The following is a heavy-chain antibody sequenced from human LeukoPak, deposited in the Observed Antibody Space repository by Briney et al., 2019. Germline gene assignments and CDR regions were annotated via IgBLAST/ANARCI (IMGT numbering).Heavy chain of an antibody. J-gene: IGHJ4*02. Sequence: ASVKVSCKASGYTFTSYGISCVRQAPGQGLEWMGWISAYNGNTNYAQKLQGRVTMTTDTSTSTAYMELRSLRSDDTAVYYCARDPRTMVRGVYFDYWGQGTLVTVSS. CDR3: ARDPRTMVRGVYFDY. V-gene: IGHV1-18*04. CDR2: ISAYNGNT. D-gene: IGHD3-10*01. CDR1: GYTFTSYG.